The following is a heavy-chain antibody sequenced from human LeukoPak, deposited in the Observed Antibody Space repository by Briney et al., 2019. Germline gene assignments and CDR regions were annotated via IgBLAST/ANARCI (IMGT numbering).Heavy chain of an antibody. J-gene: IGHJ3*02. V-gene: IGHV3-9*03. D-gene: IGHD3-22*01. CDR1: GFTFDDYA. CDR3: ARDYYDSSGYYYEAAFDI. CDR2: ISWNSGSI. Sequence: GGSLRLSCAASGFTFDDYAMHWVRQAPGKGLEWVSGISWNSGSIGYADSVKGRFTISRDNAKNSLYLQMNNLRAEDMALYYCARDYYDSSGYYYEAAFDIWGQGTMVTVSS.